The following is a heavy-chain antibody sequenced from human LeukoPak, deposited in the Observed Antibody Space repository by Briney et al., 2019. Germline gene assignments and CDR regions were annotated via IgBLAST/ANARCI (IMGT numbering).Heavy chain of an antibody. J-gene: IGHJ6*02. Sequence: GESLKISCKVSVYSFTSCWIGWVRQMPGKGREWMGIIYPGDSDTRYSPSFQGQVTISADKSISTAYLQWSSLKASDTAMYYCARSSGVAYYYYGMDVWGQGTTVTVSS. CDR2: IYPGDSDT. V-gene: IGHV5-51*01. D-gene: IGHD2-15*01. CDR3: ARSSGVAYYYYGMDV. CDR1: VYSFTSCW.